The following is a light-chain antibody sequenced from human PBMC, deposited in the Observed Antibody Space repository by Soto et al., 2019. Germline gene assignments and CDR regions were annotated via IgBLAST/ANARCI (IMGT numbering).Light chain of an antibody. Sequence: QSVLTQAPSVSGTPGQRVTITCSGSSSNIGRNSVNWYQHLPGTAPKLLTHGNNHRPSGVPDRFSGSKSGTSASLAISGLQAEDEADYCCGPWSSTLSEYVFXDGTKGTVL. J-gene: IGLJ1*01. V-gene: IGLV1-44*01. CDR1: SSNIGRNS. CDR3: GPWSSTLSEYV. CDR2: GNN.